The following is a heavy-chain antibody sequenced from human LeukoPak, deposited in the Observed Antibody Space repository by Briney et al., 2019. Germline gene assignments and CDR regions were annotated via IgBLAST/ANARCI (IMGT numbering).Heavy chain of an antibody. CDR3: ARDVYDSSGFQYYFDY. D-gene: IGHD3-22*01. CDR2: IKQDGSEK. J-gene: IGHJ4*02. CDR1: GFTFSSYW. V-gene: IGHV3-7*01. Sequence: QPGGSLRLSCAASGFTFSSYWMSWVRQAPGKGLEWVANIKQDGSEKYYVDSVKGRFTISRDNAKNSLYLQMNSLRAEDTAVYYCARDVYDSSGFQYYFDYWGQGTLVTVSS.